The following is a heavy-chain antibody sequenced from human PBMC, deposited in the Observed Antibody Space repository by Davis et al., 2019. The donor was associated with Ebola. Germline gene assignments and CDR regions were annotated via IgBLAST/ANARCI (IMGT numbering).Heavy chain of an antibody. CDR1: GFTVSSNY. CDR2: IYSGGST. D-gene: IGHD1-26*01. CDR3: ASIVGPYYYGMDV. V-gene: IGHV3-66*01. J-gene: IGHJ6*02. Sequence: GGSLRLSCAASGFTVSSNYMSWVRQAPGKGLEWVSVIYSGGSTYYADSVKGRFTISRDNSKNTLYLQMNSLRAEDTAVYCCASIVGPYYYGMDVWGQGTTVTVSS.